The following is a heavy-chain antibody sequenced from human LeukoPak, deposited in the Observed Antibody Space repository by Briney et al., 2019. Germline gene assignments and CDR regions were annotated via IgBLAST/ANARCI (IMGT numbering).Heavy chain of an antibody. CDR2: IYYSGSI. CDR1: GGSMSSYY. V-gene: IGHV4-59*08. D-gene: IGHD5-18*01. J-gene: IGHJ4*02. CDR3: ARHEAAMVPFDY. Sequence: AETLSLTCTVSGGSMSSYYWSWVRQPPGKGLEWIGYIYYSGSINYNPSLKSRVTISVDTSKNQFSLKLSSVTAADTAVYYCARHEAAMVPFDYWGQGTLVTVSS.